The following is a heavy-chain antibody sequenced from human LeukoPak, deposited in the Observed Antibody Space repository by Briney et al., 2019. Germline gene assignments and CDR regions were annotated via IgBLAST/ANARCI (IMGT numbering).Heavy chain of an antibody. CDR3: ARDNREQSAGVSLAFDI. Sequence: SQTLSLTCAISGDSVSSNSAAWNWIRQSPSRGLEWLGRTYYRSKWYNDYAVSVKSRITINPDTSKNQFPLQLNSVTPEDTAVYYCARDNREQSAGVSLAFDIWGQGTMVTVSS. J-gene: IGHJ3*02. CDR2: TYYRSKWYN. D-gene: IGHD6-19*01. V-gene: IGHV6-1*01. CDR1: GDSVSSNSAA.